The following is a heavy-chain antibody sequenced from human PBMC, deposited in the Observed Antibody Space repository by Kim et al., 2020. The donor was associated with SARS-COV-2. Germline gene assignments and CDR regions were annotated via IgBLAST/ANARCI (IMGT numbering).Heavy chain of an antibody. Sequence: GGSLRLSCAASGFTFSSHAMTWVRQAPGMGLEWVSTISDNGGTTYYADSVKGRFTISRDNSKNTLYLQMNSLRAEDTAIYYCAGYYYGSGSYYRSIDYWGQGTLVPVPS. CDR2: ISDNGGTT. J-gene: IGHJ4*02. D-gene: IGHD3-10*01. CDR3: AGYYYGSGSYYRSIDY. CDR1: GFTFSSHA. V-gene: IGHV3-23*01.